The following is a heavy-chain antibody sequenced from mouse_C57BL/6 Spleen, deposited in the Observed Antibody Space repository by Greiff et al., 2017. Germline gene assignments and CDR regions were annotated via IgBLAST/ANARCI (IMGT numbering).Heavy chain of an antibody. CDR3: TGGKLTGAMDY. Sequence: EVHLVESGGGLVQPGGSMKLSCVASGFTFSNYWMNWVRQSPEKGLEWVAQIRLKSDNYATHYAESVKGRFTISRDDSKSSVYLQMNNLRAEDTGIYYCTGGKLTGAMDYWGQGTSVTVSS. J-gene: IGHJ4*01. V-gene: IGHV6-3*01. CDR1: GFTFSNYW. D-gene: IGHD3-3*01. CDR2: IRLKSDNYAT.